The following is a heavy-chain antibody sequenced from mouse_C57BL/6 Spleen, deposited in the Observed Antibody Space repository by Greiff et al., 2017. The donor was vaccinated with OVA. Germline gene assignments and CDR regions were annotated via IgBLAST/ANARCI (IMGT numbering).Heavy chain of an antibody. V-gene: IGHV5-9-1*02. CDR3: TSPLYYYGSSPFAY. Sequence: EVKLMESGEGLVKPGGSLKLSCAASGFTFSSYAMSWVRQTPEKRLEWVAYISSGGDYIYYADTVKGRFTISRDNARNTLYLQMSSLKSEDTAMYYCTSPLYYYGSSPFAYWGQGTLVTVSA. D-gene: IGHD1-1*01. J-gene: IGHJ3*01. CDR2: ISSGGDYI. CDR1: GFTFSSYA.